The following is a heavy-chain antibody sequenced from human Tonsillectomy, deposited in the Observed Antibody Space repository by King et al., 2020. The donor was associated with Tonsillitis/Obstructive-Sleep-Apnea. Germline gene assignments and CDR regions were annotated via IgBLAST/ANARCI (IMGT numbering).Heavy chain of an antibody. CDR1: GFTFDDYA. D-gene: IGHD6-13*01. Sequence: VQLVESGGGLVQPGRSLRLSCAASGFTFDDYAMYWVRQGPGKGLEWVSGISWNSGTMVYADSVKGRFTISRDNAKNSLYLQMKSLRAEDTALYYCATDLSIATSGTPRDSFDIWGQGTMVTVSS. J-gene: IGHJ3*02. CDR2: ISWNSGTM. CDR3: ATDLSIATSGTPRDSFDI. V-gene: IGHV3-9*01.